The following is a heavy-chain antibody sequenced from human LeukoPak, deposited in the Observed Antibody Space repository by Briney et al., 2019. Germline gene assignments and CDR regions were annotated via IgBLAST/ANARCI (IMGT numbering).Heavy chain of an antibody. CDR3: ARGYSSSSGRPDY. CDR2: IYYSGST. V-gene: IGHV4-59*08. J-gene: IGHJ4*02. D-gene: IGHD6-6*01. Sequence: PAETLSLTCTVSSGSISSYYWSWIRQPPGKGLEWIGYIYYSGSTNYNPSLKSRVTISVDTSKKQFSLKLSSVTAADTGVYYCARGYSSSSGRPDYWGQGTQVTVSS. CDR1: SGSISSYY.